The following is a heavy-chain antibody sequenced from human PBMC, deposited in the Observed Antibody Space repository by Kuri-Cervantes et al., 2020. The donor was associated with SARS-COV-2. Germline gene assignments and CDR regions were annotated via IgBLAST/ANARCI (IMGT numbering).Heavy chain of an antibody. D-gene: IGHD4/OR15-4a*01. CDR2: ITPFNGNT. Sequence: SVKVSCKASGDTFTYRFLHWVRQAPGQAPEWMGWITPFNGNTRYAQKFQDRVTITRDRSMNTAYMELSSLRSEDTAMYYCARSGPGAISREDGALDIWGQGTMVTVSS. J-gene: IGHJ3*02. CDR3: ARSGPGAISREDGALDI. CDR1: GDTFTYRF. V-gene: IGHV1-45*02.